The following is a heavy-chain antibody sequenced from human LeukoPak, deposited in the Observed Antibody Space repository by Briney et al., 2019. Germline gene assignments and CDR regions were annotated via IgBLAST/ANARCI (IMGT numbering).Heavy chain of an antibody. CDR2: INIGGTNT. V-gene: IGHV3-11*01. J-gene: IGHJ6*02. Sequence: GGSLRLSCAASGFTFNDYYMSWIRQAPGKGLEWLSYINIGGTNTHYADSVKGRFTISRDNAKKSLYLEMNSLRAEDTAVYYCAKSAHCSGGSCYYYYYGMDVWGQGTTVTVSS. D-gene: IGHD2-15*01. CDR3: AKSAHCSGGSCYYYYYGMDV. CDR1: GFTFNDYY.